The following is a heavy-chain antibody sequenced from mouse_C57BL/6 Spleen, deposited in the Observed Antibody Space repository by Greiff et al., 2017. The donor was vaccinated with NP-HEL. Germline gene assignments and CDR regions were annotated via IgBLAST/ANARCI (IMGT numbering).Heavy chain of an antibody. J-gene: IGHJ2*01. V-gene: IGHV1-50*01. D-gene: IGHD1-1*01. CDR2: IDPSDSYT. Sequence: QVQLQQPGAELVKPGASVTLSCKASGYTFTSYWMQWVKQRPGQGLEWIGEIDPSDSYTNYNQKFKGKATLTVDTSSSTAYMQRSSLTSEDSAVYYCARRGLLRFLFDYWGQGTTLTVSS. CDR1: GYTFTSYW. CDR3: ARRGLLRFLFDY.